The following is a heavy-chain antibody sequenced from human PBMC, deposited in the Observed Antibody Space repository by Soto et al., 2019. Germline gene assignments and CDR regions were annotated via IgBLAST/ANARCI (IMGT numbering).Heavy chain of an antibody. V-gene: IGHV1-69*12. CDR1: GGTFSSYA. Sequence: QVQLVQSGAEVEKPGSSVKVSCKASGGTFSSYAISWVRQAPGQGLEWMGGIIPIFGTANYAQKFQGRVTITAHESTSTAYMELSSLRSEDTAVYYCANRWMESIAAAGATWFDPWGQGTLVTVSS. CDR3: ANRWMESIAAAGATWFDP. J-gene: IGHJ5*02. CDR2: IIPIFGTA. D-gene: IGHD6-13*01.